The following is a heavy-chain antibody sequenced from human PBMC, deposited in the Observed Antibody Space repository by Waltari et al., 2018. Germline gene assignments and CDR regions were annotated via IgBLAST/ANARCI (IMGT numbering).Heavy chain of an antibody. CDR1: GFTFSSYW. D-gene: IGHD5-12*01. CDR2: IKQDGSGK. CDR3: AREVKGGYSGYVSY. J-gene: IGHJ4*02. V-gene: IGHV3-7*01. Sequence: EVQLVESGGGLVQPGGSMRLSCAASGFTFSSYWISWVRQAPGKGLEGVANIKQDGSGKYYVDSVKGRFTISRDNAKNSLYLQMNSLRAEDTAVYYCAREVKGGYSGYVSYWGQGTLVTVSS.